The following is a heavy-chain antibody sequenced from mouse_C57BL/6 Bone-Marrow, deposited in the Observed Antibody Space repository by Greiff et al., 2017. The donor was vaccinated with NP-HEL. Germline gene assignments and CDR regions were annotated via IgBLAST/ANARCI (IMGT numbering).Heavy chain of an antibody. D-gene: IGHD1-1*01. Sequence: EVKLMESGGDLVKPGGSLKLSCAASGFTFSSYGMSWVRQTPDKRLEWVATISSGGSYTYYPDSVKGRFTISRYNAKNTLYLQMSSLKSEDTAMYYCARQGYYGSSFHWYFDVWGTGTTVTVSS. V-gene: IGHV5-6*01. CDR3: ARQGYYGSSFHWYFDV. CDR1: GFTFSSYG. J-gene: IGHJ1*03. CDR2: ISSGGSYT.